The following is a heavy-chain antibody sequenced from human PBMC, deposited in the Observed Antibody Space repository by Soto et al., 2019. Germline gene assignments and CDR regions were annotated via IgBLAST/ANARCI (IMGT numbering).Heavy chain of an antibody. D-gene: IGHD3-3*01. J-gene: IGHJ5*02. CDR2: IYYSGST. CDR1: GGSISSSSYY. Sequence: SETLSLTCTVSGGSISSSSYYWGWIRQPPGKGLEWIGSIYYSGSTYYNPSLKSRVTISVDTSKNQFSLKLSSVTAADTAVYYCARTYYDFWSGYYIWWFDPWGQGTLVTVSS. V-gene: IGHV4-39*01. CDR3: ARTYYDFWSGYYIWWFDP.